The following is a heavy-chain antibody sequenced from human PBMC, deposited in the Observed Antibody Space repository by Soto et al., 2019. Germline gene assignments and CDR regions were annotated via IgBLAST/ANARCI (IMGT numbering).Heavy chain of an antibody. V-gene: IGHV3-21*01. CDR1: GFTFSSYS. D-gene: IGHD5-12*01. J-gene: IGHJ3*02. Sequence: EVQLVESGGGLVTPGGSLRLSCADSGFTFSSYSMNWVRQAPGKGLEWVSSISGSSSYIYYADSVKGRFTISRDNTKNSLYLQMNSLRAEDTAVYYCARLRSGAFDIWGQGTMVTVSS. CDR3: ARLRSGAFDI. CDR2: ISGSSSYI.